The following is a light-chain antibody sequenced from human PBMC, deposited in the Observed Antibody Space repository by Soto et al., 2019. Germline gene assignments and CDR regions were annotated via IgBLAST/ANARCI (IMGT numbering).Light chain of an antibody. J-gene: IGKJ1*01. Sequence: DIQMTQSPTTLSAYVGDRVTITCRASQSIRHYLAWYQQMPEKAPKLLIYGASTLQSGVPSRFSGSGSGTEFTLTISSLQPDDFGTYFCQHHNSYSQTFGQGTKVDIK. CDR2: GAS. V-gene: IGKV1-5*01. CDR1: QSIRHY. CDR3: QHHNSYSQT.